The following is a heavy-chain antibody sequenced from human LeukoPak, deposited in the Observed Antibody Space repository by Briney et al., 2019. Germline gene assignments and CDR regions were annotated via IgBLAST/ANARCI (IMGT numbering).Heavy chain of an antibody. CDR1: GYTFTGYY. CDR2: INPNSGGT. J-gene: IGHJ4*02. CDR3: ARGQYCTYGVCPDY. D-gene: IGHD2-8*01. V-gene: IGHV1-2*02. Sequence: ASVKVSCKASGYTFTGYYIHWVRQAPGQGLEWMGWINPNSGGTNYAQKFQGRVTMTRDTSISTAYMELSRLRSDDTAVYYCARGQYCTYGVCPDYWGQGTLVTVSS.